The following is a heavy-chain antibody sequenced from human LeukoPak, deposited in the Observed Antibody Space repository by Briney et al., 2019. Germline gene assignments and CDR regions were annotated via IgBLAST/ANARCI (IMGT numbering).Heavy chain of an antibody. D-gene: IGHD6-19*01. CDR3: ARDISGWYERYYYYMDV. CDR1: GFTFSSYS. Sequence: GGSLRLSCAASGFTFSSYSMNWVRQAPGKGLEWVSSISSSSSYIYYADSVKGRFTISRGNAKNSLYLQMNSLRAEDTAVYYCARDISGWYERYYYYMDVWGKGTTVTVSS. CDR2: ISSSSSYI. V-gene: IGHV3-21*01. J-gene: IGHJ6*03.